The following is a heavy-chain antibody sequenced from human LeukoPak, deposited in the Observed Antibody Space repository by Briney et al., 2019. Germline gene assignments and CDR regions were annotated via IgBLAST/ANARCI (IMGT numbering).Heavy chain of an antibody. D-gene: IGHD6-19*01. CDR2: ISSSGDGT. J-gene: IGHJ4*02. CDR1: GFTFSTYA. Sequence: GGSLRLSCAASGFTFSTYAMSWVRQAPGKGLEWVSSISSSGDGTFYADSVKGRFTIFRDNSKNTLYLQMNSLRAEDTAVYYCARGGGQWLAPFDYWGQGTLVTVSS. V-gene: IGHV3-23*01. CDR3: ARGGGQWLAPFDY.